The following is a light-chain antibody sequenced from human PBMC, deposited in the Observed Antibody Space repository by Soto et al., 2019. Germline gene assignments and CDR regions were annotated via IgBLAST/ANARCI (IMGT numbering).Light chain of an antibody. CDR1: QSISNY. Sequence: DIQMTQSPSSLSASVGDRVTITCRASQSISNYLNWYQQKPGKAPKLLIYAASSMQSGVPSRFSGSGSETDFTLTISSLQPDDSATYYCQQSFRPLWTFGKGTKVEV. CDR3: QQSFRPLWT. CDR2: AAS. J-gene: IGKJ1*01. V-gene: IGKV1-39*01.